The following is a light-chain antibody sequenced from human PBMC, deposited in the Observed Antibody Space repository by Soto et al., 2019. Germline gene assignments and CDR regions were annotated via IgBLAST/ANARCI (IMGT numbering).Light chain of an antibody. J-gene: IGKJ1*01. CDR2: DAS. CDR1: QSVSSSY. V-gene: IGKV3-20*01. CDR3: QHYGNSKT. Sequence: EIVLTQSPGTLSLSPGERATLSCRASQSVSSSYLAWYQQKPGQAPRLLIYDASSRATGIPDRFSGSGSGTDFTLTISRLEPEDFAVYYCQHYGNSKTFGQGTKVEIK.